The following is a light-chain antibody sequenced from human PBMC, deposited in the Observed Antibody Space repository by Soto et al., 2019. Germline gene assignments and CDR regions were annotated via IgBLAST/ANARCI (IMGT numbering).Light chain of an antibody. CDR2: DAS. Sequence: EIVLTQSPATLSLSPGERATLSCRASQSVNIYLAWYQQKPGQAPRLLIYDASNRATGIPARFSGSGSGTAFTLTISSLEPEDIAVYSCQQRSNWRVTFGGGTKVEIK. CDR1: QSVNIY. CDR3: QQRSNWRVT. J-gene: IGKJ4*01. V-gene: IGKV3-11*01.